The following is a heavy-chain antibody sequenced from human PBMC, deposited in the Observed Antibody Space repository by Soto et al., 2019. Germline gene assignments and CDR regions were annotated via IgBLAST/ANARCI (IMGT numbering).Heavy chain of an antibody. CDR2: IYHSGST. CDR1: CGSISTYY. J-gene: IGHJ4*02. V-gene: IGHV4-59*04. CDR3: AGGIAARPLGY. D-gene: IGHD6-6*01. Sequence: SETLSLTCTVSCGSISTYYWTWIRQPPGKGLESIGYIYHSGSTYYNPSLKSRVTISVDRSKNQFSLKLSSVTAADTAVYYCAGGIAARPLGYWGQGTLVTVS.